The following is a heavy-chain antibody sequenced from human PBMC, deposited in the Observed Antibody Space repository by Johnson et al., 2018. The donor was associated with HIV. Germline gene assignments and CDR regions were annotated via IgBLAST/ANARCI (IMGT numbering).Heavy chain of an antibody. V-gene: IGHV3-20*04. CDR3: AGDPTTQYLRLIGDFGSFDI. CDR1: GFTFDDYV. CDR2: LNWKDGST. J-gene: IGHJ3*02. Sequence: VQLVESGGRVVRPGGSLRVSCTATGFTFDDYVVSWVRHAPGKGLEWVASLNWKDGSTTYADSVKGRFIVSRDNAKHSLYLQMNSLRAEDTALYYFAGDPTTQYLRLIGDFGSFDIWGQGTMVTVSS. D-gene: IGHD2-2*01.